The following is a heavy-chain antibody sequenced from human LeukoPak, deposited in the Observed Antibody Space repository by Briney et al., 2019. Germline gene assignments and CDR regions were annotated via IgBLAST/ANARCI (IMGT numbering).Heavy chain of an antibody. Sequence: GGSLRLSCAASGFTFSSYAMSWVRQAPGKGLEWVSAISGSGGSTYYADSVKGRFTISRDNSKNTLYLQMNSLRAEDTAVYYCAKDRRPYSSGWYYFDYWGQGTLVTVSP. J-gene: IGHJ4*02. D-gene: IGHD6-19*01. CDR1: GFTFSSYA. CDR2: ISGSGGST. CDR3: AKDRRPYSSGWYYFDY. V-gene: IGHV3-23*01.